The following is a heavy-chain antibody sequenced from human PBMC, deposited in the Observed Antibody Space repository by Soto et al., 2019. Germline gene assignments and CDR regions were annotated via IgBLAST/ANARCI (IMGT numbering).Heavy chain of an antibody. Sequence: EVLLVELGGGLVQPGGSLRLSCAAFGFIFTKYWMSWVRQAPGKGLGWVASMKPDGSVSYYADSVKGRFIISRDDAKNSMFRQMNSLRAKDAAVYDCTRNETWGQGTAVTVSS. CDR1: GFIFTKYW. J-gene: IGHJ6*02. V-gene: IGHV3-7*05. CDR3: TRNET. CDR2: MKPDGSVS.